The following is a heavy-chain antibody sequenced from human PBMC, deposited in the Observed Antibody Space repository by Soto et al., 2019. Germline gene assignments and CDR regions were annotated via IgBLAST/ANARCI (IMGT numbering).Heavy chain of an antibody. CDR2: INPSGGST. J-gene: IGHJ4*02. D-gene: IGHD6-19*01. Sequence: QVQLVQSGAEVKKPGASVKVSCKASGYTFTSYYMHWVRQAPGQGLEWMGIINPSGGSTSYAQKFQGRVTMTRDTSTSTVYMELSSLRSEDTAVYYCARDRGGDSSGWFPPGYWGQGTLVTVSS. CDR3: ARDRGGDSSGWFPPGY. V-gene: IGHV1-46*01. CDR1: GYTFTSYY.